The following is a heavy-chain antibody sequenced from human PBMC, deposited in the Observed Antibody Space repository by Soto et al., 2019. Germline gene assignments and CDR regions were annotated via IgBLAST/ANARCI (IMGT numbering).Heavy chain of an antibody. D-gene: IGHD4-17*01. Sequence: GGSLRLSCAASGFTFSSYAMSWVRQAPGKGLEWVSAISGSGGSTYYADSVKGRFTISRDNSKNTLYLQMNSLRAEDTAVYYCAKDQHKYYGGNSGSDYWGQGTLVTVSS. J-gene: IGHJ4*02. V-gene: IGHV3-23*01. CDR1: GFTFSSYA. CDR2: ISGSGGST. CDR3: AKDQHKYYGGNSGSDY.